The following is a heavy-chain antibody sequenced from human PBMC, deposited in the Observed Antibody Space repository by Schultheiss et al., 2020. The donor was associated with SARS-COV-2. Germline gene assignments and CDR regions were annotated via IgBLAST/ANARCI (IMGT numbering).Heavy chain of an antibody. CDR2: ISGSGGST. V-gene: IGHV3-23*01. CDR1: GFTVSSNY. Sequence: GGSLRLSCAASGFTVSSNYMSWVRQAPGKGLEWVSAISGSGGSTYYADSVKGRFTISRDNSKNTLYLQMNSLRAEDTAVYYCAKDHCSSTSCYEPYYYYYGMDVWGQGTTVTVSS. CDR3: AKDHCSSTSCYEPYYYYYGMDV. J-gene: IGHJ6*02. D-gene: IGHD2-2*01.